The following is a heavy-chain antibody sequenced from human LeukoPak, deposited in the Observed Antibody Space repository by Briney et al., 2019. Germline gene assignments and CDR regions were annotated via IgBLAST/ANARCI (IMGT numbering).Heavy chain of an antibody. V-gene: IGHV3-21*01. Sequence: GGSLRLSCAASGFTFSSYSMNWVRQAPGKGLEWVSSISSSSSYIYYADSVKGRFTISRDNAKNSLYLQMNSLRAEDTAVYYCARTYYYDSSGYYLLDDAFDIWGQGTMVTVSS. J-gene: IGHJ3*02. CDR1: GFTFSSYS. D-gene: IGHD3-22*01. CDR3: ARTYYYDSSGYYLLDDAFDI. CDR2: ISSSSSYI.